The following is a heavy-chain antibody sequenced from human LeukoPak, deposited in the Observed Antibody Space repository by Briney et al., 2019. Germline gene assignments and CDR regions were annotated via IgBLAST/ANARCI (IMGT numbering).Heavy chain of an antibody. CDR2: INSDGSST. V-gene: IGHV3-74*01. Sequence: QAGGSLRLSCAASGFTFSSYWMHWVRQAPGKGLVWVSRINSDGSSTSYADSVKGRFTISRDNAKNTLYLQMNSLRAEDTAVYYCARLPYSSPLGYWGQGTLVTVSS. D-gene: IGHD6-13*01. J-gene: IGHJ4*02. CDR3: ARLPYSSPLGY. CDR1: GFTFSSYW.